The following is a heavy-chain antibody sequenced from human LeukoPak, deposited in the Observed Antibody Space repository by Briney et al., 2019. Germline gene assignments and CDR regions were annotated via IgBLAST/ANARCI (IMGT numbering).Heavy chain of an antibody. Sequence: SETLSLTRSVSGGSLSSYYWTWIRQPAGKGLEWIGRIFTTGSTNYNPSLMSRVTMSVDTSKNQFSLKMRSVTAADTAVYYCARGDGSTMIRGVSRYGWLDPWGQGTLVTVSS. CDR2: IFTTGST. V-gene: IGHV4-4*07. D-gene: IGHD3-10*01. J-gene: IGHJ5*02. CDR3: ARGDGSTMIRGVSRYGWLDP. CDR1: GGSLSSYY.